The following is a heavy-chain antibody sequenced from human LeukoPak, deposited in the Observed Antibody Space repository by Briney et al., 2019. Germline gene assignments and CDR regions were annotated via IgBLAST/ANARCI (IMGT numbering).Heavy chain of an antibody. J-gene: IGHJ4*02. D-gene: IGHD3-22*01. CDR2: IYYSGST. V-gene: IGHV4-59*12. CDR1: GGSISSYY. Sequence: SETLSLTCTVSGGSISSYYWSWIRQPPGKGLEWIGYIYYSGSTNYNPSLKSRVTISVDTSKNQFSLKLSSVTAADTAVYYCARDYYDSSGYFDYWGQGTLVTVSS. CDR3: ARDYYDSSGYFDY.